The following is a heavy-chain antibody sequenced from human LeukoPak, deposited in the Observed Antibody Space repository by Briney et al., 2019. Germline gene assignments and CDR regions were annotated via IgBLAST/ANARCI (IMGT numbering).Heavy chain of an antibody. J-gene: IGHJ4*02. CDR2: INPNSGGT. Sequence: ASVKVSCKASGGTFSSYAISWVRQAPGQGLEWMGWINPNSGGTNYAQKFQGRVTMTRDTSISTAYMELSRLRSDDTAVYYCARVSLHYYDSSGYYPFDYWGQGTLVTVSS. D-gene: IGHD3-22*01. V-gene: IGHV1-2*02. CDR1: GGTFSSYA. CDR3: ARVSLHYYDSSGYYPFDY.